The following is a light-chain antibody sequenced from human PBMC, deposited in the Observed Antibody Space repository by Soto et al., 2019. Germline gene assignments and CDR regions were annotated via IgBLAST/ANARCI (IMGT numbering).Light chain of an antibody. J-gene: IGKJ1*01. CDR3: QHYNIYSPWT. Sequence: IQMTQSPSSLSASVGDRVTITCRASQGISNELGCYQQRPGKAPKLLIYDASSLQSGVPSRFSGSGSGTEFTLTISGLQPDDFATYYCQHYNIYSPWTFGQGTKVDIK. V-gene: IGKV1-5*01. CDR1: QGISNE. CDR2: DAS.